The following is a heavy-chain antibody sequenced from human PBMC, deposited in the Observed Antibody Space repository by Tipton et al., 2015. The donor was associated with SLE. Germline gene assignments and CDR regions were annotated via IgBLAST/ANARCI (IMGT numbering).Heavy chain of an antibody. D-gene: IGHD1-26*01. CDR3: ARGGSHSPYYYYYYGMDV. J-gene: IGHJ6*02. V-gene: IGHV3-48*01. CDR2: ISSSSSTI. Sequence: SLRLSCAASGFTFSSYSMNWVRQAPGKGLEWVSYISSSSSTIYYADSVKGRFTISRDNAKNSLYLQMNSLRAEDTAVYYCARGGSHSPYYYYYYGMDVWGQGTTVTVSS. CDR1: GFTFSSYS.